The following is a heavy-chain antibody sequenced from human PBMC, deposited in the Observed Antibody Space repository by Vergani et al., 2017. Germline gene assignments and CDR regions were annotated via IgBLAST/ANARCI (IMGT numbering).Heavy chain of an antibody. D-gene: IGHD2-2*02. CDR3: VRDRGRCAGGRCYTEAWDY. V-gene: IGHV3-30-3*01. Sequence: QVQLVESGGGVVQPGTSLRLSCVVSGFALNRHAMYWVRQAPGKGLEWVVGISFDGTNEYYPDLVKGRFTISRDIAKNTLYLQVRSLRLEDTGVYLCVRDRGRCAGGRCYTEAWDYWGQGTPVTVSS. CDR1: GFALNRHA. CDR2: ISFDGTNE. J-gene: IGHJ4*02.